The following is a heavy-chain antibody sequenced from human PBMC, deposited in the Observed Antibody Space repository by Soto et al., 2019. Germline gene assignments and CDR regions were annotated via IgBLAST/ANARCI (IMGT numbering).Heavy chain of an antibody. Sequence: QVQLVQSGAEVKKPGSSVKVSCKASGDTFSSYAINWVRQAPGQGLEWMGGIIPMFGTANYAQKFKGRVTINAGESTSTGYMELSSLRSEDTAVYYCARVGPAHYYDSSGYYSPLDYWGQGTLVTVSS. CDR1: GDTFSSYA. CDR3: ARVGPAHYYDSSGYYSPLDY. CDR2: IIPMFGTA. J-gene: IGHJ4*02. V-gene: IGHV1-69*01. D-gene: IGHD3-22*01.